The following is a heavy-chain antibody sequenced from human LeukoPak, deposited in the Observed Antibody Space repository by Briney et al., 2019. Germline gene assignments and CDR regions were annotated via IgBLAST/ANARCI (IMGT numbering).Heavy chain of an antibody. V-gene: IGHV3-23*01. CDR3: AKDVGKWESLHFFDY. J-gene: IGHJ4*02. D-gene: IGHD1-26*01. Sequence: GGSLRLSCTASGFTFSSYWMSWVRQAPGKGLEWISGISGSGASTYYADSVTGRFTISRDNSRNTLYLQMNSLRGDDTAVYYCAKDVGKWESLHFFDYWGQGTLVTVSS. CDR2: ISGSGAST. CDR1: GFTFSSYW.